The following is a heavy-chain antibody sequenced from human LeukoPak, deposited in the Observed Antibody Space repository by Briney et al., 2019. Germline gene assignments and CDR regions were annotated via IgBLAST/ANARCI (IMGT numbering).Heavy chain of an antibody. Sequence: GGSLRLSCAASGFTFSSYWMSWVRQAPGKGLEWVANIKQDGSEKYYVDSVKGRFTISRDNAKNSLYLQVNSLRAEDTAVYYCARGRGSYSFDYWGQGTLVTVSS. CDR2: IKQDGSEK. D-gene: IGHD1-26*01. V-gene: IGHV3-7*01. CDR1: GFTFSSYW. CDR3: ARGRGSYSFDY. J-gene: IGHJ4*02.